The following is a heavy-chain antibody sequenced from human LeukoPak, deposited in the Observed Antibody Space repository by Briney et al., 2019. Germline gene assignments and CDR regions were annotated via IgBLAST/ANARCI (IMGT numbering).Heavy chain of an antibody. CDR3: AIAWGPSRNWIDP. J-gene: IGHJ5*02. V-gene: IGHV4-30-2*01. Sequence: PSETLSLTCTVSGVSISSGGYYWRWIRQPPGKGLEWIGYIYHSGSTYYNPSLKSRVTISVDRSKNQFSLNLTSMTAADTAVYYCAIAWGPSRNWIDPWGQGTLVAVSS. D-gene: IGHD3-16*01. CDR2: IYHSGST. CDR1: GVSISSGGYY.